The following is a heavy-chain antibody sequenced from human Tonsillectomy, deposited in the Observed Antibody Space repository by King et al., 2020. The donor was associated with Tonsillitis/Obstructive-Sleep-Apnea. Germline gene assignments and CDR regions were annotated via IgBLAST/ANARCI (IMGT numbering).Heavy chain of an antibody. V-gene: IGHV5-51*01. Sequence: VQLVESGAEVKKPGESLKISCKGSGYSFTSYWIRWVRQMPGKGLEWMGIIYPGDSDTRYSPSFQGQFTIAADKSISPAYLQWGSLKASDTAMYYCARHPQNYEILTGYSYFYYYYMDVWGIGTTVTVSS. CDR1: GYSFTSYW. D-gene: IGHD3-9*01. J-gene: IGHJ6*03. CDR2: IYPGDSDT. CDR3: ARHPQNYEILTGYSYFYYYYMDV.